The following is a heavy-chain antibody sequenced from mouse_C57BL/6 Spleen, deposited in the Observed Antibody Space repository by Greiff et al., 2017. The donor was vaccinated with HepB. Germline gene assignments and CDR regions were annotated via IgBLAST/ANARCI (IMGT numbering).Heavy chain of an antibody. D-gene: IGHD2-1*01. CDR1: GYSFTSYY. J-gene: IGHJ4*01. CDR3: TTFYYGNTYAMDY. CDR2: IDPEDGDT. V-gene: IGHV14-1*01. Sequence: VQLQQSGPELVKPGASVKISCKASGYSFTSYYIHWVKQRPEQGLEWIGRIDPEDGDTEYAPKFQGKATMTADTSSNTAYLQLSSLTSEDTAVYYCTTFYYGNTYAMDYWGQGTSVTVSS.